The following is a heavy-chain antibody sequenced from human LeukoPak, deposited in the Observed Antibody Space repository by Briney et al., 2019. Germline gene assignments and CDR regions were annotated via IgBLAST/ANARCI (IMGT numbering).Heavy chain of an antibody. V-gene: IGHV6-1*01. D-gene: IGHD6-13*01. J-gene: IGHJ6*02. Sequence: SQALSLTCAISGDSVSSNSAAWNWIRQPPSRGLEWLGRTYYRSKWYNDYAVSVKSRITINPDTSKNQFSLQLNSVTPEDTAVYYCARDPMAAAGTGYYYYYGMDVWGQGTTVTVSS. CDR3: ARDPMAAAGTGYYYYYGMDV. CDR2: TYYRSKWYN. CDR1: GDSVSSNSAA.